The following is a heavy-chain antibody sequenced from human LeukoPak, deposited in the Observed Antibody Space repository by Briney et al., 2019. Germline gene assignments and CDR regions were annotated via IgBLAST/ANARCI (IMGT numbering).Heavy chain of an antibody. CDR3: ARHRGSSSSGYLFDY. J-gene: IGHJ4*02. CDR1: GYSISSGYY. Sequence: ASETLSLTCAVSGYSISSGYYWGWIRQPPGKGLEWIGSIYHSGSTYYNPSLKSRVTISVDTSKGQFSLKLSSVTAADTAVYYCARHRGSSSSGYLFDYWGQGTLVTVSS. CDR2: IYHSGST. D-gene: IGHD6-6*01. V-gene: IGHV4-38-2*01.